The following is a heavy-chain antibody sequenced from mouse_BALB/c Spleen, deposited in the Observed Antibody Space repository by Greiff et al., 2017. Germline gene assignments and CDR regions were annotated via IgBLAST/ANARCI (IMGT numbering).Heavy chain of an antibody. Sequence: EVQLQESGPGLVKPSQSLSLTCTVTGYSITSDYAWNWIRQFPGNKLEWMGYISYSGSTSYNPSLKSRISITRDTSKNQFFLQLNSVTTEDTATYYCARLLRLRYFDYWGQGTTLTVSS. D-gene: IGHD1-2*01. CDR3: ARLLRLRYFDY. CDR1: GYSITSDYA. V-gene: IGHV3-2*02. J-gene: IGHJ2*01. CDR2: ISYSGST.